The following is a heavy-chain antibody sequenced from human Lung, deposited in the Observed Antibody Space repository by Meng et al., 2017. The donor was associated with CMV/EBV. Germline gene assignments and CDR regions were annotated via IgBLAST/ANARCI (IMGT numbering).Heavy chain of an antibody. CDR1: TFSSYA. D-gene: IGHD2-2*03. J-gene: IGHJ4*02. CDR2: IIPIFGTA. V-gene: IGHV1-69*05. Sequence: TFSSYAISWVRQAPGQGLEWMGGIIPIFGTANYAQKFQGRVTITTDESTSTAYMELSSLRSEDTAVYYCARGGGYCSSTSCYYVDYWGQGTLVTVSS. CDR3: ARGGGYCSSTSCYYVDY.